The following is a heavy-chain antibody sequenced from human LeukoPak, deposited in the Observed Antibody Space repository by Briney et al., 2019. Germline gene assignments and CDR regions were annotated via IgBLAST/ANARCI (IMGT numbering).Heavy chain of an antibody. CDR2: IYPGDSDT. J-gene: IGHJ5*02. D-gene: IGHD3-22*01. CDR1: GYSFTSYW. CDR3: TRSLLYDSSQSWVDP. V-gene: IGHV5-51*01. Sequence: GESLKISCKGSGYSFTSYWIGWVRQMPGKGLEWMGIIYPGDSDTRYSPSFQGQVTISADKSISTAYLQWSSLKASDTAMYYCTRSLLYDSSQSWVDPWGQGTLVTVSS.